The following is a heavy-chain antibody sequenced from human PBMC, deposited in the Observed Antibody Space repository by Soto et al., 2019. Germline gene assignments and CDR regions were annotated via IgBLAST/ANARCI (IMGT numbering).Heavy chain of an antibody. CDR2: IIPIFGTA. V-gene: IGHV1-69*13. CDR1: GGTFSSYA. J-gene: IGHJ6*02. D-gene: IGHD3-3*01. CDR3: ARGGKDDPTGYYHYVMDV. Sequence: ASVKVSCKASGGTFSSYAISWVRQAPGQGLEWMGGIIPIFGTANYAQKFQGRVTITADESTSTAYMELSSLRPEDTAVYYCARGGKDDPTGYYHYVMDVSGQGTTVTDSS.